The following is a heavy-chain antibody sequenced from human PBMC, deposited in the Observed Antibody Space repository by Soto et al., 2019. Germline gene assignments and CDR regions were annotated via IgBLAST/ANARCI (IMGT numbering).Heavy chain of an antibody. V-gene: IGHV1-69*13. J-gene: IGHJ5*02. CDR1: GGAFSSYA. Sequence: SVKVCFKASGGAFSSYAISWVRQAPGQGVEWVPRIIPIFGTANYAQKFQGRVTITADESTSTAYMELSSLRSEETAVYYCARELRELQHIVVVPAAMGCWFDPWGQGTLVTVSS. CDR2: IIPIFGTA. D-gene: IGHD2-2*01. CDR3: ARELRELQHIVVVPAAMGCWFDP.